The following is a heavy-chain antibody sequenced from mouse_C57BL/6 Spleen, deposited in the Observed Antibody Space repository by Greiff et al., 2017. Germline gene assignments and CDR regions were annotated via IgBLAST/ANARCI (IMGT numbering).Heavy chain of an antibody. CDR1: GYTFTSYW. D-gene: IGHD1-1*01. J-gene: IGHJ3*01. CDR3: ARDAGIYYGRSGFAY. V-gene: IGHV1-53*01. Sequence: QVQLQQPGTELVKPGASVKLSCKASGYTFTSYWLHWVKQRPGQGLEWIGNINPSNGGTNYNEKFKSKATLTVDKSSSTAYMQLSSLTSEDSAVYYCARDAGIYYGRSGFAYWGQGTLVTVSA. CDR2: INPSNGGT.